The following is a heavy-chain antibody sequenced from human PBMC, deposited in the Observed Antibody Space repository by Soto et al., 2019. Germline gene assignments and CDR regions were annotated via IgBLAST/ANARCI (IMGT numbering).Heavy chain of an antibody. CDR3: ARDCISTSCYDYYGMDV. Sequence: SETLSLTCTVSGGSISSSYWSWIRQPPGKGLEWIGYIYDSGSTYYNSSLKSRVTMSVDTSKNQFSLKLNSVTAADTAVYYCARDCISTSCYDYYGMDVWGQGTTVTVSS. CDR2: IYDSGST. D-gene: IGHD2-2*01. J-gene: IGHJ6*02. V-gene: IGHV4-59*12. CDR1: GGSISSSY.